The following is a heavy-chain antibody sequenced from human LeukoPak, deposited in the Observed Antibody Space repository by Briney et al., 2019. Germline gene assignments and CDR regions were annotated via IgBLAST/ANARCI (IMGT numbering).Heavy chain of an antibody. V-gene: IGHV4-39*07. D-gene: IGHD3-22*01. J-gene: IGHJ4*02. CDR1: GGSISSGDYY. CDR2: IHHPGST. Sequence: SETLSLTCTVSGGSISSGDYYWSWIRQPPGQGLEWIGEIHHPGSTHYNPSLKSRVSMSLDKSKNQFSLSLNSVTAADAAVYYCATYADSSGYRFDYWGPGTLVTVSS. CDR3: ATYADSSGYRFDY.